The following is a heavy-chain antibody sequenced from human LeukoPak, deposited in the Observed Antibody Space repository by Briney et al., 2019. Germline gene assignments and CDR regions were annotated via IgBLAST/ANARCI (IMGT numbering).Heavy chain of an antibody. CDR3: ARLRSIVVVTAPGKHTNWFDP. CDR2: IYPGDSDT. D-gene: IGHD2-21*02. J-gene: IGHJ5*02. CDR1: GYSFTSYW. V-gene: IGHV5-51*01. Sequence: GESLKISCKGSGYSFTSYWIGWVRQMPGKGLEWMGIIYPGDSDTRHSPSFQGQVTISADKSISTAYLQWSSLKASDTAMYYCARLRSIVVVTAPGKHTNWFDPWGQGTLVTVSS.